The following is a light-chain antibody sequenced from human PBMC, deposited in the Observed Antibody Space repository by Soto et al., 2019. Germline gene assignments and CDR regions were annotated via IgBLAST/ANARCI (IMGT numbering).Light chain of an antibody. J-gene: IGKJ4*01. V-gene: IGKV1-5*01. CDR2: DAY. CDR3: QQYSSYSPLT. Sequence: DIQMTQSPSSLSASVGYRVTITCRASQSISSYLNCYQQKPGKAPKLLIYDAYSLESGTPSRFSGRRSGTEFTLTIASVQPEDFATYYCQQYSSYSPLTFGGGTTVDIK. CDR1: QSISSY.